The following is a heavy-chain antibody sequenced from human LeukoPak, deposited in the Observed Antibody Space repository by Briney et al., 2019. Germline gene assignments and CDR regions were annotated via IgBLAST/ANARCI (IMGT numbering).Heavy chain of an antibody. D-gene: IGHD5-12*01. CDR2: INWNSDSI. CDR1: GFTFDDYA. CDR3: AINGGGDSGYGNFDY. Sequence: GGSLRLSCAVSGFTFDDYAMHWVRQVPGKGLEWVSGINWNSDSIGYADSVKGRFTTSRDNAKNSLYLQMNSLRAGDTAFYYCAINGGGDSGYGNFDYWGQGTLVTVSS. V-gene: IGHV3-9*01. J-gene: IGHJ4*02.